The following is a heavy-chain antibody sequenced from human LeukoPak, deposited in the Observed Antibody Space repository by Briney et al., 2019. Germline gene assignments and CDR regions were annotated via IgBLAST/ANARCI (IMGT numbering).Heavy chain of an antibody. CDR1: GGSLSDY. Sequence: SETLSLTCAVYGGSLSDYWSWIRKSPGKGLEWIGESHHGGRTKYHPALQSRVTISADTPNNQFSLKLNSVTAADTAVYYCARHGGWDFALWGPGTLVTVSS. D-gene: IGHD3-10*01. J-gene: IGHJ2*01. V-gene: IGHV4-34*01. CDR3: ARHGGWDFAL. CDR2: SHHGGRT.